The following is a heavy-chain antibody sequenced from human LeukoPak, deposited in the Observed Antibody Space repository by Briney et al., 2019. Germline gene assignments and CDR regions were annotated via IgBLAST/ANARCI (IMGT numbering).Heavy chain of an antibody. J-gene: IGHJ4*02. CDR2: IWYDGSNK. Sequence: PGRSLRLSCAASGFTFSSYGMHWVRQAPGKGLEWVAVIWYDGSNKYYADSVKGRFTTSRDNSKNTLYLQMNSLRAEDTAVYYCASPMVRGVIIPDYWGQGTLVTVSS. CDR3: ASPMVRGVIIPDY. D-gene: IGHD3-10*01. CDR1: GFTFSSYG. V-gene: IGHV3-33*01.